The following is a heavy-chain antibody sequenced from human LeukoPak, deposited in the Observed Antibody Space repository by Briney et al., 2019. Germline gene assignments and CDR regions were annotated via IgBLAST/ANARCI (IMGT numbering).Heavy chain of an antibody. CDR3: VTYTNAIDYFLY. D-gene: IGHD2-2*02. CDR1: GYTFTDYY. V-gene: IGHV1-2*02. J-gene: IGHJ4*02. CDR2: VNPNGGAT. Sequence: ASVKVTCKASGYTFTDYYVHWVRQAPGQGPEWMGWVNPNGGATMYAQKFQDRVTMTRDTSISTAYLELSGLRSDDTAMYYCVTYTNAIDYFLYWGLGTLVTVSS.